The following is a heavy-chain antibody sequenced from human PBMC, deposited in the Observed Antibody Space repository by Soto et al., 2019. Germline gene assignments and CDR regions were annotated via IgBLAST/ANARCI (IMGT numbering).Heavy chain of an antibody. CDR1: GGSISSYY. V-gene: IGHV4-59*01. Sequence: SETLSLTCTVSGGSISSYYWSWIRQPPGKGLEWIGYIYYSGSTNYNPSLKSRVTISVDTSKNQFSLKLSSVTAADTAVYYCARSSAGYLSRYYYYYYYMDVWGKGTTVTVSS. CDR3: ARSSAGYLSRYYYYYYYMDV. D-gene: IGHD1-1*01. CDR2: IYYSGST. J-gene: IGHJ6*03.